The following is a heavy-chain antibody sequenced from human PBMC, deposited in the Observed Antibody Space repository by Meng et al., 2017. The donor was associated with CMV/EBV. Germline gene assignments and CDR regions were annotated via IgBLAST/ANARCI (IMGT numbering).Heavy chain of an antibody. Sequence: SGPTLVKPTQTLTLTCTFSGFSLSNIGVRVSWIRQPPGKALEWLAHTDWDDDQFYSTSLKTRLTISKDTSKNQVVLTMTNMDPVDTATYYCALTMVVTRGFFDYWGQGTLVTVSS. CDR1: GFSLSNIGVR. J-gene: IGHJ4*01. D-gene: IGHD4-23*01. CDR2: TDWDDDQ. V-gene: IGHV2-70D*14. CDR3: ALTMVVTRGFFDY.